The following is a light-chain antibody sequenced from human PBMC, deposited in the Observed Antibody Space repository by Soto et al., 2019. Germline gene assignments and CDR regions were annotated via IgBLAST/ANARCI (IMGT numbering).Light chain of an antibody. CDR2: EGT. J-gene: IGLJ1*01. V-gene: IGLV2-23*01. CDR3: CSYAGDNIFV. CDR1: SSDVGTYYL. Sequence: QSVLAQPASVSGSPGQSITISCTGTSSDVGTYYLVSCYQQHPGKVPKLMIYEGTKPPSGVSDRFSGSKSGNTASLTISGLQAEDEANYYFCSYAGDNIFVFGTGTKVTVL.